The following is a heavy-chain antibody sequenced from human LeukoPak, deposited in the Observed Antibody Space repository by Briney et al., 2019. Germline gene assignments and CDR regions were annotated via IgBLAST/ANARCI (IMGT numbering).Heavy chain of an antibody. J-gene: IGHJ4*02. CDR1: GFTFSSYW. CDR2: VNGDGTST. D-gene: IGHD2-2*01. Sequence: GGSLRLSCATSGFTFSSYWMHWVRQVPGKGLVWVSRVNGDGTSTSYADSVQGRFTISRDNAKNTLYLYMNSLRGDDKAIYFCVRSCSSGSCYGYKDYWGQGTLVTVSS. V-gene: IGHV3-74*01. CDR3: VRSCSSGSCYGYKDY.